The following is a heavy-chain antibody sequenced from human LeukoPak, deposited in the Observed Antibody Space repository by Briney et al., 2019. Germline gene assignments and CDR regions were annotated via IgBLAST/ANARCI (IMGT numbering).Heavy chain of an antibody. CDR3: AKFWTGVAATPAY. CDR1: GFTFSSYA. CDR2: ISYDGSNK. J-gene: IGHJ4*02. V-gene: IGHV3-30*04. D-gene: IGHD2-15*01. Sequence: PGRSLRLSCAASGFTFSSYAMHWVRQAPGKGLEWVAVISYDGSNKYYADSVKGRFTISRDNSKNTLYLQMNSLRAEDTAAYYCAKFWTGVAATPAYWGQGTLVTVSS.